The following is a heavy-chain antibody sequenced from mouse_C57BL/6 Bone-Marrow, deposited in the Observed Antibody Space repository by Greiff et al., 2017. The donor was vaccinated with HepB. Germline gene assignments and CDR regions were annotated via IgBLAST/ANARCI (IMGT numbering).Heavy chain of an antibody. Sequence: VQVVESGPELVKPGASVKISCKASGYAFSSSWMNWVKQRPGKGLEWIGRIYPGDGDTNYNGKFKGKATLTADKSSSTAYMQLSSLTSEDSAVYFCARSPLYYGNYLYYFDYWGQGTTLTVSS. CDR2: IYPGDGDT. J-gene: IGHJ2*01. V-gene: IGHV1-82*01. D-gene: IGHD2-1*01. CDR1: GYAFSSSW. CDR3: ARSPLYYGNYLYYFDY.